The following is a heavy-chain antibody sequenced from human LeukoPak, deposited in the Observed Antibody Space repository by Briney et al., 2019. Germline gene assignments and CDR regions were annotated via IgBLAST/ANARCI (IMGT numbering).Heavy chain of an antibody. CDR2: INHSGST. V-gene: IGHV4-34*01. D-gene: IGHD3-22*01. Sequence: KPSETLSLTCAVYGGSFSGYYWSWIRQPPGKGLEWIGEINHSGSTNYNPSLKSRVTISVDTSKNQFSLKLSSVTAADTAVYYCARAPYYYDSSGYLVKEPFDYWGQGTLVTVSS. CDR1: GGSFSGYY. J-gene: IGHJ4*02. CDR3: ARAPYYYDSSGYLVKEPFDY.